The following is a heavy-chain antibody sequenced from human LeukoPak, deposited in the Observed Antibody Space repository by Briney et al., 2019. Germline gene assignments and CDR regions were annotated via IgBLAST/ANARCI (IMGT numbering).Heavy chain of an antibody. CDR2: IYYSGST. V-gene: IGHV4-39*01. J-gene: IGHJ4*02. CDR1: GGSISSSSYY. Sequence: SETLSLTCTVSGGSISSSSYYWGWIRQPPGKGLEWIGSIYYSGSTYYNPSLKSRVTISVDTSKNQFSLKLSSVTAADTAVYYCARHVRVGSSWSPEPYYFDYWGQGPLVTVSS. D-gene: IGHD6-13*01. CDR3: ARHVRVGSSWSPEPYYFDY.